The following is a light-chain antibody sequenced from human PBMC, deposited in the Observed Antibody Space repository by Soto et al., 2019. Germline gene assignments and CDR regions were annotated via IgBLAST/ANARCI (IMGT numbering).Light chain of an antibody. CDR2: AAS. J-gene: IGKJ1*01. CDR1: QTISSW. V-gene: IGKV1-5*01. CDR3: QELNSYPRT. Sequence: DIQMTQSPSTLSASVGYRVTITCRASQTISSWLACYQQKPVKAPKLLIYAASTLESGVPSRFSGSGSGTDFTLTISSLQPEDFATYYCQELNSYPRTFGQGTKVDIK.